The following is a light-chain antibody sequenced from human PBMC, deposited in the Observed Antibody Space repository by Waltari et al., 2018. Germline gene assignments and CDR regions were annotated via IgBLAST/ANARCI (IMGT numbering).Light chain of an antibody. CDR2: KAS. CDR3: LQYSSSPWT. Sequence: DIQMTQSPSSLSASVGDTVTITCRASQSISSWLAWYQQKSGKAPKLLIYKASSLQSGVPSRFSGSGSGTDFTLTISSLQPEDFATYYCLQYSSSPWTFGQGTKVEIK. J-gene: IGKJ1*01. V-gene: IGKV1-12*01. CDR1: QSISSW.